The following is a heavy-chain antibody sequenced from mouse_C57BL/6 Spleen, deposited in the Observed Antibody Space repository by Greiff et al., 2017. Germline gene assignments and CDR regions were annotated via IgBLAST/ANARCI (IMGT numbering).Heavy chain of an antibody. J-gene: IGHJ4*01. V-gene: IGHV1-59*01. CDR3: ARSNYVWAMGY. D-gene: IGHD1-1*01. Sequence: QVQLQQPGAELVRPGTSVKLSCKASGYTFTSYWMHWVKQRPGQGLEWIGVIDPSDSYTNYNQKFKGKATLTVDTSSSTAYMQRSSLTSEDAAVYYCARSNYVWAMGYWGQGPSVTVAS. CDR2: IDPSDSYT. CDR1: GYTFTSYW.